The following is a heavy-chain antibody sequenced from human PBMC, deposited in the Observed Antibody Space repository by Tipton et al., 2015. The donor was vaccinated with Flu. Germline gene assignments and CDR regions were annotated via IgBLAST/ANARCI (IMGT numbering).Heavy chain of an antibody. Sequence: QLVQSGAEVKKPGASVKVSFKASGYIFTGYYMHWGRQAPGQGLEWMGWINPNSGGTNYAQKFQGRVTMTRDTSISTAYMELSRLRSDGTAVYYCARDASYYYGSGSYYWGQGTLVTVSS. D-gene: IGHD3-10*01. CDR1: GYIFTGYY. J-gene: IGHJ4*02. V-gene: IGHV1-2*02. CDR2: INPNSGGT. CDR3: ARDASYYYGSGSYY.